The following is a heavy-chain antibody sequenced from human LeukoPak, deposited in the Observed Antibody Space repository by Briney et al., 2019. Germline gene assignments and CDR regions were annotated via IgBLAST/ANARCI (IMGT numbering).Heavy chain of an antibody. J-gene: IGHJ4*02. V-gene: IGHV3-23*01. CDR3: AKRGVVIRVILVGFHKEAYYFDS. CDR1: GITLSNYG. D-gene: IGHD3-22*01. Sequence: GGVLRLSCAVSGITLSNYGMSWVRQAPGMGLECVAGISESGGRTNYADSVKGRFTISRDNPKNTLYLQMNSLRAEDTAVYFCAKRGVVIRVILVGFHKEAYYFDSWGQGALVTVSS. CDR2: ISESGGRT.